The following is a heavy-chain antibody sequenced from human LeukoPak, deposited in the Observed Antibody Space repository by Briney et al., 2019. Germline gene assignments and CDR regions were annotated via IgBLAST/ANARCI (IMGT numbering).Heavy chain of an antibody. CDR3: AREPSGSTYAVGAFYN. D-gene: IGHD5-18*01. CDR1: GFTFSNYA. CDR2: ISGSGDSP. Sequence: GGSLRLSCAASGFTFSNYAMSWVRQAPGKGLEWVSAISGSGDSPYYADSVKGRFTISRDNSKNTVYLQMNSLRAEDTAVYYCAREPSGSTYAVGAFYNWGQGTMVTVSS. V-gene: IGHV3-23*01. J-gene: IGHJ3*02.